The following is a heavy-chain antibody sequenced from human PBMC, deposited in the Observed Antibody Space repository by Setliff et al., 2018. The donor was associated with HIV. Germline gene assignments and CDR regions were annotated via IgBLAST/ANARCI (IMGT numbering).Heavy chain of an antibody. CDR1: GFTFGDYT. D-gene: IGHD2-15*01. V-gene: IGHV3-49*04. CDR3: VKEDITYDS. Sequence: HPGGSLRLSCTVSGFTFGDYTMSWVRQAPGKGLEWVGFIRSKTYGGTTEYAASVKGRFTISRDDSKSIAYLQMNSLKTEDTAVYYCVKEDITYDSWGQGTLVTVSS. J-gene: IGHJ4*02. CDR2: IRSKTYGGTT.